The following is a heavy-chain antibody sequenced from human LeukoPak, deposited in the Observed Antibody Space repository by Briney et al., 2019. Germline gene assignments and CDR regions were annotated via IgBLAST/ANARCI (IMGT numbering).Heavy chain of an antibody. CDR1: GFSFDDYA. Sequence: GGSLRLSCAASGFSFDDYAMHWVRQAPGKGLEWVSGISWNSGRIGYADSVKGRFTISRDNAKKSLYLQMNSPRAEDTALYYCAKDLSGDIEYFQDWGQGTLVTVSS. J-gene: IGHJ1*01. D-gene: IGHD4-17*01. CDR2: ISWNSGRI. CDR3: AKDLSGDIEYFQD. V-gene: IGHV3-9*01.